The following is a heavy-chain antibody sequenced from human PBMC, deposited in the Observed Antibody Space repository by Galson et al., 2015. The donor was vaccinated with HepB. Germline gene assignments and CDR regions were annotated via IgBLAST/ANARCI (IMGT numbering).Heavy chain of an antibody. CDR1: GFTFSNAW. Sequence: SLRLSCAASGFTFSNAWMSWVRQAPGKGLEWVGRIKSKTDGGTTDYAAPVKGRFTISRDDSKNTLYLQMNSLKTEDTAVYYCTTEINFWRGDAFDIWGQGTMVTVSS. V-gene: IGHV3-15*01. D-gene: IGHD3-3*01. CDR3: TTEINFWRGDAFDI. CDR2: IKSKTDGGTT. J-gene: IGHJ3*02.